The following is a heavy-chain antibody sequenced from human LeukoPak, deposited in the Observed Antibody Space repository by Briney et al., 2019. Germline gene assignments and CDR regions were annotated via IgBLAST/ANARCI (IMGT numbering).Heavy chain of an antibody. V-gene: IGHV3-30-3*01. CDR3: ARDREVLGLFDY. CDR1: GFTFSSYA. D-gene: IGHD4/OR15-4a*01. CDR2: ISYDGSNK. J-gene: IGHJ4*02. Sequence: GGSLRLSCAASGFTFSSYAMHWVRQAPGKGLEWVAVISYDGSNKYYADSVKGRFTISRDNSKNTLYLQMNSLRAEDTAVYYCARDREVLGLFDYWGQGTLVTVSS.